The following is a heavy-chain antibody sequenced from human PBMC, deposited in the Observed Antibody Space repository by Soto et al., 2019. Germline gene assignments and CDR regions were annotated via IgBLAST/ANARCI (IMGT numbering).Heavy chain of an antibody. V-gene: IGHV1-3*01. CDR3: AKEISGSYYYYFDF. CDR2: INAGNGNT. CDR1: GYTFTSYG. D-gene: IGHD1-26*01. J-gene: IGHJ4*02. Sequence: ASVKVSCKASGYTFTSYGISWVRQAPGQRLEWMGWINAGNGNTKYSQKFQGRVTITRDTSANTAYMELSSLGSEDTAVYYCAKEISGSYYYYFDFWGQGTLVTVSS.